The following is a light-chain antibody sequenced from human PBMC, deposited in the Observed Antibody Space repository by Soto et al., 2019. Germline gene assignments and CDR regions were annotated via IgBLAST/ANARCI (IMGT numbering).Light chain of an antibody. CDR2: EVS. CDR3: TSFTSSSTGV. Sequence: QSVLTQPASVSGSPGQSSTISCTGTSSDVGGYNYVSWFQQHPGKAPKLKIYEVSNRPSGVSNRFSGSKSGYTASLTISELQAEDEADYYCTSFTSSSTGVFGGGTKLTVL. J-gene: IGLJ3*02. V-gene: IGLV2-14*03. CDR1: SSDVGGYNY.